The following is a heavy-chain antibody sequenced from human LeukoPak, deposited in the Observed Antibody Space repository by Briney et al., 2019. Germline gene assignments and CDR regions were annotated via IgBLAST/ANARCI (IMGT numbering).Heavy chain of an antibody. V-gene: IGHV3-33*01. CDR3: AGEAIVVVPAALGY. D-gene: IGHD2-2*01. J-gene: IGHJ4*02. CDR2: IWYDGSNK. Sequence: GGSLRLSCAASGFTFSSYGMHWVRQAPGKGLEWVAVIWYDGSNKYYADSVKGRFTISRDNSKNTLYLQMNSLRAEDTAVYYCAGEAIVVVPAALGYWGQGTLVTVSS. CDR1: GFTFSSYG.